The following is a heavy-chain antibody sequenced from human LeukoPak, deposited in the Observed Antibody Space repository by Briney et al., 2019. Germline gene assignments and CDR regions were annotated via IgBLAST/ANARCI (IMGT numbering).Heavy chain of an antibody. CDR2: IYPGDSDT. J-gene: IGHJ4*02. CDR3: ATGGSGYYYDSSGYYTY. D-gene: IGHD3-22*01. CDR1: GSCFTSYW. V-gene: IGHV5-51*01. Sequence: GASLKISCKGSGSCFTSYWIGWGRQMPGKGLEWMGIIYPGDSDTRYSPSLQGQVTISADKSISTPYLQWSSLKASDTAMYYCATGGSGYYYDSSGYYTYWGQGTLVTVSS.